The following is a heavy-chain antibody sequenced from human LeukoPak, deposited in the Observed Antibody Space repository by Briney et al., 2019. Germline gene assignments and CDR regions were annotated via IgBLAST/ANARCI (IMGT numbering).Heavy chain of an antibody. CDR3: ARGLGSWIVVVVAATRGTYFDY. D-gene: IGHD2-15*01. J-gene: IGHJ4*02. Sequence: MPSETLSLTCAVYGESFSGYYWSWLRQPPGKGLEGLGEINHSGSTNYNPSLNSRVSISVDTSKNQFSLKLSSVTAADTAVYYCARGLGSWIVVVVAATRGTYFDYWGQGTLVTVSS. V-gene: IGHV4-34*01. CDR2: INHSGST. CDR1: GESFSGYY.